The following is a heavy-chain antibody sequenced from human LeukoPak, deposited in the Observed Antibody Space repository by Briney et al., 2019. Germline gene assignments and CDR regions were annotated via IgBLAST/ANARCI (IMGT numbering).Heavy chain of an antibody. CDR1: GYTFTSYG. D-gene: IGHD3-9*01. Sequence: ASVKVSCKASGYTFTSYGISWGRQAPGQGLEWMGWIRAYNGNTNKAQKLQARVTMTTDTSTSTAYMTLRSLRSDDTAVYYCARNIAVTRYFQTPNYYGMDVWGQGTTVTVSS. CDR2: IRAYNGNT. V-gene: IGHV1-18*01. J-gene: IGHJ6*02. CDR3: ARNIAVTRYFQTPNYYGMDV.